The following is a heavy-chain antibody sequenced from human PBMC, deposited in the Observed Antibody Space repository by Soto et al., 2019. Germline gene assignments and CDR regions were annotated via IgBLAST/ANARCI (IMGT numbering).Heavy chain of an antibody. J-gene: IGHJ4*02. CDR2: IYYSGRI. V-gene: IGHV4-39*01. CDR1: GGSIRSSSFF. Sequence: SETLSLTCAVSGGSIRSSSFFWGWIRQPPGKGLEWIGSIYYSGRIYSNTSLKSRVTISVDTPNNQFSLKLASVTAADTAMYYCARNRSTYYFDYWGQGTLVTVSS. CDR3: ARNRSTYYFDY.